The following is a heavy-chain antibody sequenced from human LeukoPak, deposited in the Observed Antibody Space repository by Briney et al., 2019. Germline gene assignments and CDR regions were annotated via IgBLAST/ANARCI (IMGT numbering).Heavy chain of an antibody. D-gene: IGHD1-14*01. CDR1: GYTFTGYY. CDR2: INPNSGGT. Sequence: GASVKVSCKASGYTFTGYYMHWVRQAPGQGGEWRGWINPNSGGTNYAQKFQGRVTMTRDTSISTAYMELSRLRSDDTAVYYCARGPNPPEGAFDIWGQGTMVTVSS. J-gene: IGHJ3*02. V-gene: IGHV1-2*02. CDR3: ARGPNPPEGAFDI.